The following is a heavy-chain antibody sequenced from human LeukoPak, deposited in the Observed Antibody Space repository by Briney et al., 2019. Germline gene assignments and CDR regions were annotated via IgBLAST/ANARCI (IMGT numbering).Heavy chain of an antibody. Sequence: SETLSPTCTVSGGSISSYYWSWIRQPAGKGLEWIGRIYTSGSTNYNPSLKSRVTMSVDTSKNQFSLKLSSVTAADTAVYYCARDGCSSTSCYTPYYFDYWGQGTLVTVSS. D-gene: IGHD2-2*02. J-gene: IGHJ4*02. CDR1: GGSISSYY. V-gene: IGHV4-4*07. CDR2: IYTSGST. CDR3: ARDGCSSTSCYTPYYFDY.